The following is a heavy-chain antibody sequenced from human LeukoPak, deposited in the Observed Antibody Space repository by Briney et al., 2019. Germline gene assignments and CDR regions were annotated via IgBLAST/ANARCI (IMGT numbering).Heavy chain of an antibody. V-gene: IGHV3-30*02. CDR2: IRYDGSNK. CDR3: ASFGDDYGDYASDY. D-gene: IGHD4-17*01. J-gene: IGHJ4*02. Sequence: GGSLRLSCAASGFTFSSYGMHWVRQAPGKGLEWVTFIRYDGSNKYYADSVKGRFTISRDNSKNTLYLQMNSLRAEDTAVYYCASFGDDYGDYASDYWGQGTLVTVSS. CDR1: GFTFSSYG.